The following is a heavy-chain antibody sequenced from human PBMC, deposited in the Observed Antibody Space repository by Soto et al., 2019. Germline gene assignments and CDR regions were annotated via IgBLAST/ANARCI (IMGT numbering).Heavy chain of an antibody. J-gene: IGHJ4*02. V-gene: IGHV2-5*01. CDR3: VRRNDPYYFDY. D-gene: IGHD1-1*01. CDR2: VYGYDQK. CDR1: GFSLTTNAVA. Sequence: QITLQESGPTLVKPTQTLTLTCTFSGFSLTTNAVAVGWVRQPPGKALEWLAIVYGYDQKFYNPSLKSRLTITKDTYKSQVVLTLTNMDPVDTSSYFCVRRNDPYYFDYWGQGTLVTVSS.